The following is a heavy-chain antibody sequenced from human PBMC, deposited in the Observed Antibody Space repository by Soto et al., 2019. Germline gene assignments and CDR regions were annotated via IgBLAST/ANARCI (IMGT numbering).Heavy chain of an antibody. Sequence: VGSLRLSCAASGFTFSDYYMSWISQAPGRGLEWESLICSSSSYTNDSDTMKGPFTNARDNTKTSMYLQMNSLRAEDTAVYDSARDGGIAAAGTVNWFDPWGQGTLVTVSS. CDR3: ARDGGIAAAGTVNWFDP. D-gene: IGHD6-13*01. J-gene: IGHJ5*02. V-gene: IGHV3-11*06. CDR2: ICSSSSYT. CDR1: GFTFSDYY.